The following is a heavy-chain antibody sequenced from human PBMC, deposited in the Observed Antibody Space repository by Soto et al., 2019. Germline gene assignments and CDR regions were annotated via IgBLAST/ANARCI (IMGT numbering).Heavy chain of an antibody. V-gene: IGHV4-4*07. D-gene: IGHD3-22*01. Sequence: QVQLQESGPGLVKPSETLSLTCNVSGGSISSYYWSWIRQPAGMGLEWTGRIDRSGSTNYNPSLKSRVTMSVDTSKNQFSMKLSSVTAAHSAVYYCARDSPGPRYYYYSSGSGNDGMDVLGQWTTVTVSS. CDR2: IDRSGST. CDR1: GGSISSYY. J-gene: IGHJ6*02. CDR3: ARDSPGPRYYYYSSGSGNDGMDV.